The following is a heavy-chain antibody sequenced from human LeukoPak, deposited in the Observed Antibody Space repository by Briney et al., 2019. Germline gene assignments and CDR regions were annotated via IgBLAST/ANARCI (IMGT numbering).Heavy chain of an antibody. D-gene: IGHD2-2*01. CDR2: FDPEDGKT. Sequence: ASVKVSCTVSGYTLSELSMHWVRQAPGKGREWMGGFDPEDGKTIYAQKFQGRVTMTEDTSTDTAYMELSSLKSEDTAVYYCASTPPVLAAIGPTYYYMDVWGKGTTVTVSS. CDR1: GYTLSELS. CDR3: ASTPPVLAAIGPTYYYMDV. V-gene: IGHV1-24*01. J-gene: IGHJ6*03.